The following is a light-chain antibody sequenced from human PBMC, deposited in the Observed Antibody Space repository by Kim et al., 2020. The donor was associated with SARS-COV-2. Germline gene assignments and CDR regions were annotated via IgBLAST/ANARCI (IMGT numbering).Light chain of an antibody. Sequence: GGPVTHTRGLAPRPVRRGHYPIWCQHTPRQDPPTPIYTPNTRASGVAHRFSGSILGEKAALTISGAQAGDESDYYCVLYMGGGISVFGGGTQLTVL. J-gene: IGLJ3*02. CDR1: PRPVRRGHY. CDR2: TPN. V-gene: IGLV8-61*01. CDR3: VLYMGGGISV.